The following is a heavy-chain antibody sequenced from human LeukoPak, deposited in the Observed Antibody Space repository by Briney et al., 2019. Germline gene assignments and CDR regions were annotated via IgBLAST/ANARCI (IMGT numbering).Heavy chain of an antibody. CDR1: GYRFTSYW. CDR2: IYPGDSDT. CDR3: ARLNRVCNWFDP. D-gene: IGHD1-14*01. V-gene: IGHV5-51*01. J-gene: IGHJ5*02. Sequence: GESLKISCKGSGYRFTSYWIGWVRQMPGKGLEWMGIIYPGDSDTRYSTFFQGQVTISADKSISTAYLKWSSLKASDTAMYYCARLNRVCNWFDPWGQGTLVTVSS.